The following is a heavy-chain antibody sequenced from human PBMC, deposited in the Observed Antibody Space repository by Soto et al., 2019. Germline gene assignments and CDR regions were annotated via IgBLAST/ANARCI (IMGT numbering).Heavy chain of an antibody. CDR1: GFTFSNYA. J-gene: IGHJ4*02. D-gene: IGHD6-13*01. V-gene: IGHV3-23*01. Sequence: EVQLLESGGGLVQPGGSLRLSCAASGFTFSNYAVTWVRQAPGTGLEWVSTISGSGGSTYYADSVKGRFTISRDNSKNTLYLQMNSLGAEDTAVYYCAQDQGSTWYEIDYWGQGTLVTVSS. CDR2: ISGSGGST. CDR3: AQDQGSTWYEIDY.